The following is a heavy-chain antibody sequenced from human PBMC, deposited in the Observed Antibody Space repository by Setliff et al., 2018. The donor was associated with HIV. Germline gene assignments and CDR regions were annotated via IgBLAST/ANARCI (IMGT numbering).Heavy chain of an antibody. D-gene: IGHD3-22*01. Sequence: GGSLRLSCAASGFTFEDYGMSWVRQVPGEGLEWVSGISWSGGGTGYAASVKGRFTISRDDAKNSLYLQMSSLRVEDTALYFCARSFPYYYESSGLYAMDVWGQGTTVTVSS. CDR2: ISWSGGGT. CDR1: GFTFEDYG. V-gene: IGHV3-20*04. J-gene: IGHJ6*02. CDR3: ARSFPYYYESSGLYAMDV.